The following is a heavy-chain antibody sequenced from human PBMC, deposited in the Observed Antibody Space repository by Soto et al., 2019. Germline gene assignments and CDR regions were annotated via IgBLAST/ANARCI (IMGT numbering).Heavy chain of an antibody. CDR3: ARGDSSGYYYYNWFDP. CDR1: GASINTFF. V-gene: IGHV4-59*12. D-gene: IGHD3-22*01. CDR2: IYDGGST. Sequence: PSETLSLTCTVSGASINTFFWSWIRQPPGQALELIGFIYDGGSTNYNPSFTSRVTISLDMSKNQFFLKLSSVTAADTAVYYCARGDSSGYYYYNWFDPWGQGTLVTVSS. J-gene: IGHJ5*02.